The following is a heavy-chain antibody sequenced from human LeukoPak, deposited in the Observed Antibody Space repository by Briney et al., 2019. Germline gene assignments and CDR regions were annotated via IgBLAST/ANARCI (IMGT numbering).Heavy chain of an antibody. D-gene: IGHD2-15*01. CDR2: IYSGGST. Sequence: PGGSLRLSCAASGFTVSSNYMSWVRQAPGKGLEWVSVIYSGGSTYYADSVKGRFTISRDYSKNTLYLQMNSLRAEDTAVYYCARWARRSEVVAATFDCWGQGTLVTVSS. CDR1: GFTVSSNY. CDR3: ARWARRSEVVAATFDC. V-gene: IGHV3-53*01. J-gene: IGHJ4*02.